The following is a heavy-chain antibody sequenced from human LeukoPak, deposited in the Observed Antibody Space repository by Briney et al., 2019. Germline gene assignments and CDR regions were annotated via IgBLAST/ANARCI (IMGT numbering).Heavy chain of an antibody. CDR3: ARQNTIGDSSGYPDY. Sequence: SETLSLTCAVYGGSFSGYYWSWIRQPPGKGLEWIGEINHSGSTNYNPSLKSRVTISVDTSKNQFSLKLSSVTAADTAVYYCARQNTIGDSSGYPDYWGQGTLVTVSS. CDR2: INHSGST. J-gene: IGHJ4*02. V-gene: IGHV4-34*01. CDR1: GGSFSGYY. D-gene: IGHD3-22*01.